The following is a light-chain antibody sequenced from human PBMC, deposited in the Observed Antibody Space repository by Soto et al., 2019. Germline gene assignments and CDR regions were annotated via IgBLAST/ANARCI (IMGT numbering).Light chain of an antibody. Sequence: QSVLTQPRSVSGSPGQSVTISCTGTSSYVGGYNYVSWYHHHPGKAPKLMIYDVSKRPSGVPDRFSGSKSGNTASLTVSGLQAEDEADYYCCSYAGTYTWVFGSGTKVTVL. CDR1: SSYVGGYNY. CDR2: DVS. V-gene: IGLV2-11*01. CDR3: CSYAGTYTWV. J-gene: IGLJ1*01.